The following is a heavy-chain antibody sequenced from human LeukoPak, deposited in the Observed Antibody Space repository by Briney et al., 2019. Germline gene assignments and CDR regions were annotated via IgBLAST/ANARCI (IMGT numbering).Heavy chain of an antibody. CDR2: IIPIFGIA. Sequence: SVKVSCKASVGTFSSYAISWVRQAPGQGLEWMGGIIPIFGIANYAQKFQGRVTITADESTSTAFREQSRLRSEDTAVYYCAKSVVPAAIQIYWYFDLWGRGTLVTVSS. V-gene: IGHV1-69*13. J-gene: IGHJ2*01. CDR1: VGTFSSYA. D-gene: IGHD2-2*01. CDR3: AKSVVPAAIQIYWYFDL.